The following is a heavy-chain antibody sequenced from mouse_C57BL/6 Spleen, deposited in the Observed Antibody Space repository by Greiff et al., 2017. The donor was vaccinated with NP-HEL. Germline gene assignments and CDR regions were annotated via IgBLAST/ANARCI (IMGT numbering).Heavy chain of an antibody. CDR2: INPSTGGT. Sequence: EVQRVESGPELVKPGASVKISCKASGYSFTGYYMNWVKQSPEKSLEWIGEINPSTGGTTYNQKFKAKATLTVDKSSSTAYMQLKSLTSEDSAVYYCARYWAFDYWGQGTTLTVSS. V-gene: IGHV1-42*01. CDR1: GYSFTGYY. CDR3: ARYWAFDY. D-gene: IGHD4-1*01. J-gene: IGHJ2*01.